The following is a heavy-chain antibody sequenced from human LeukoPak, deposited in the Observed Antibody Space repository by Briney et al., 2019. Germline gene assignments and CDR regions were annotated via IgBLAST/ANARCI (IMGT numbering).Heavy chain of an antibody. CDR1: GFTFSSCE. CDR2: ISSSGSTI. J-gene: IGHJ4*02. V-gene: IGHV3-48*03. Sequence: PGGSLRLSCAASGFTFSSCEMNWVRQAPGKGLEWVSYISSSGSTIYYADSVKGRFTISRDNAKNSLYLQMNSLRAEDTAVYYCARDAPYDILTGYYWGWGQGTLVTVSS. D-gene: IGHD3-9*01. CDR3: ARDAPYDILTGYYWG.